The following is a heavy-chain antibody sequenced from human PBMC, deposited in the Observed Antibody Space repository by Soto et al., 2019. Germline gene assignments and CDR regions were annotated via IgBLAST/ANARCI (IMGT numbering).Heavy chain of an antibody. D-gene: IGHD6-19*01. CDR1: GGSISSYC. V-gene: IGHV4-59*08. CDR2: IYYSGTT. CDR3: AGGWWYYFDY. J-gene: IGHJ4*02. Sequence: SETLSLTCTVSGGSISSYCWSWIRQPPGKGLEWIGYIYYSGTTNYNPSLKSRVTISVDTSKNQFSLKLSSVTAADTAVYYCAGGWWYYFDYWGQGTLVTVSS.